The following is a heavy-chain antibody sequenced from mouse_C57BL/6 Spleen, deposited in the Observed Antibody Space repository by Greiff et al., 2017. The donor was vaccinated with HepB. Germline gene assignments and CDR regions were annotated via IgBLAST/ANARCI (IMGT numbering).Heavy chain of an antibody. CDR1: GFNIKDDY. D-gene: IGHD1-1*01. V-gene: IGHV14-4*01. J-gene: IGHJ2*01. CDR2: IDPENGDT. CDR3: TLLYYGSSYEGY. Sequence: EVQLQQSGAELVRPGASVKLSCTASGFNIKDDYMHWVKQRPEQGLEWIGWIDPENGDTEYASKFQGKATITADTSSNTAYLQLSSLTSEDTAVYYCTLLYYGSSYEGYWGQGTTLTVSS.